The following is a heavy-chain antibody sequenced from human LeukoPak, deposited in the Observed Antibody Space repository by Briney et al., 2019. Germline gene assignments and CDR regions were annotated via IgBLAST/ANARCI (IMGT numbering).Heavy chain of an antibody. CDR3: AREASSSSY. J-gene: IGHJ4*02. CDR2: INHSGST. V-gene: IGHV4-34*01. Sequence: SETLSLTCAVYGGSFSGYYWSWIRQPPGKGLEWIGEINHSGSTNYNPSLKSRVTISVDTSKNQFSLKRSSVTAADTAVYYCAREASSSSYWGQGTLVTVSS. CDR1: GGSFSGYY. D-gene: IGHD6-6*01.